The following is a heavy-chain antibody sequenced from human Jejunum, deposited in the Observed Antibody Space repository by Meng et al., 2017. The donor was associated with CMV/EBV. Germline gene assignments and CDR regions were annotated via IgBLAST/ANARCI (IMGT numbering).Heavy chain of an antibody. J-gene: IGHJ6*02. D-gene: IGHD2-8*01. CDR2: ISTSGTTT. Sequence: NWVRQAPGKGLEWVSYISTSGTTTYYTDAVKGRFTIFRDNAENSLYLQMNSLRAEDTAVYYCARDRYCHNGVCFAPNTYYFGMGVWGQGTTVTVSS. V-gene: IGHV3-48*03. CDR3: ARDRYCHNGVCFAPNTYYFGMGV.